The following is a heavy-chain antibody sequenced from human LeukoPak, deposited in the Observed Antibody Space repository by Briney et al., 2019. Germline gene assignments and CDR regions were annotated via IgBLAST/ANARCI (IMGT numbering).Heavy chain of an antibody. J-gene: IGHJ5*02. CDR3: AKASDNWNYENWFDP. Sequence: GXXRLSCAASGFTFSSYAMSWVRQAPRKGLEWVSGITGSGGSTYYADSVKGRFTISRDNSKNRLYLQMNSLRAEDTAVYYCAKASDNWNYENWFDPWGQGTLVTVSS. CDR1: GFTFSSYA. V-gene: IGHV3-23*01. D-gene: IGHD1-7*01. CDR2: ITGSGGST.